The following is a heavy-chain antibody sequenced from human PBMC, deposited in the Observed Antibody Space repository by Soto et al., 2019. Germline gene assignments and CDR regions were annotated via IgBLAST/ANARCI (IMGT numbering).Heavy chain of an antibody. CDR2: IKSKTDGGTT. J-gene: IGHJ6*02. CDR3: TTGPYDFWSGYYPRLSVYGMDV. D-gene: IGHD3-3*01. Sequence: PGGSLRLSCAASGFTFDNSAMSWVRQAPGKGLEWVGRIKSKTDGGTTDYAAPVKGRFTISRDDSKNTLYLQMNSLKTEDTAVYYCTTGPYDFWSGYYPRLSVYGMDVWGQGTTVTVSS. V-gene: IGHV3-15*01. CDR1: GFTFDNSA.